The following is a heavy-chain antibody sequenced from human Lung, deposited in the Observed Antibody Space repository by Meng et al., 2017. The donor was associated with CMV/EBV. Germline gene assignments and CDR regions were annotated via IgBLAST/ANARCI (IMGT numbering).Heavy chain of an antibody. V-gene: IGHV3-23*03. D-gene: IGHD3/OR15-3a*01. Sequence: ESXKISCAASGFTFTSYGMSWVRQAPGKGLEWVSLIYNDGSRTYYADSVKGRFTISRDNSKNTVSLQMNNLRVEDSAVYYCVKGAAGLVPWGKGTRVTVAS. CDR2: IYNDGSRT. CDR3: VKGAAGLVP. J-gene: IGHJ4*02. CDR1: GFTFTSYG.